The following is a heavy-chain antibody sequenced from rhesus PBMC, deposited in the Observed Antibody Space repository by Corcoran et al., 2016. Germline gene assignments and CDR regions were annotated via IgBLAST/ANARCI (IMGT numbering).Heavy chain of an antibody. CDR1: GGSLTNGYFY. Sequence: QVQLQESGPGLVRPSETLSPTCAVSGGSLTNGYFYWSWIRQAPEKGLEWIGYIPPSGPTTTSPSLRARASFSRATDENHFALYLPSVTAADTAVYYCARQAGSYSDTYITLWGQGVLVTVSS. V-gene: IGHV4-122*02. J-gene: IGHJ4*01. CDR2: IPPSGPT. CDR3: ARQAGSYSDTYITL. D-gene: IGHD1-44*01.